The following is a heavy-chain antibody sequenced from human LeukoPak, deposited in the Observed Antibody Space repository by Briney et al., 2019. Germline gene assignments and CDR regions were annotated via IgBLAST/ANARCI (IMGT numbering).Heavy chain of an antibody. V-gene: IGHV1-8*01. CDR3: ARDLDVEMATIGDY. CDR2: MNPNSGNT. Sequence: LEASVKVSCKASGYTFTSYDINWVRQATGQGLEWMGWMNPNSGNTGYAQKFQGRVTMTRDTSISTAYMELSRLRSDDTAVYYCARDLDVEMATIGDYWGQGTLVIVSS. CDR1: GYTFTSYD. J-gene: IGHJ4*02. D-gene: IGHD5-24*01.